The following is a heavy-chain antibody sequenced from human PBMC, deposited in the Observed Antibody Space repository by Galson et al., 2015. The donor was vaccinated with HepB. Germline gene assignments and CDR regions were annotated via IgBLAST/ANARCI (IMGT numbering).Heavy chain of an antibody. Sequence: SLRLSCAASGFTVSSNYMSWVRQAPGKGLEWVSVIYSGGSTYYADSVKGRFTISRDNSKNTLYLQMNSLRAEDTAVYYCAREYSGSYYRYNWFDPWGQGTLVTVSS. J-gene: IGHJ5*02. CDR3: AREYSGSYYRYNWFDP. CDR1: GFTVSSNY. D-gene: IGHD1-26*01. CDR2: IYSGGST. V-gene: IGHV3-53*01.